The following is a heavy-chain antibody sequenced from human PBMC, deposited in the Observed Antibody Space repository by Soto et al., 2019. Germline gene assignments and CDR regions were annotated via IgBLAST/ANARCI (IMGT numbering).Heavy chain of an antibody. CDR2: INPNSGGT. D-gene: IGHD2-15*01. V-gene: IGHV1-2*04. Sequence: ASVKVSCKASGYTFTGYYMHWVLQAPGQGLEWMGWINPNSGGTNDAQKFQGWVTMTRDTSISTAYMELSRLRSDDTAVYYGARGGGPGVWRGGRGYSICYMGVWGKGTRAT. J-gene: IGHJ6*03. CDR1: GYTFTGYY. CDR3: ARGGGPGVWRGGRGYSICYMGV.